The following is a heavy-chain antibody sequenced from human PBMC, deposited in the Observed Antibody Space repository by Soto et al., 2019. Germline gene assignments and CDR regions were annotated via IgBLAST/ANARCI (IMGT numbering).Heavy chain of an antibody. Sequence: GGSLRLSCAASGFTFSSYSMNWVRQAPGKGLEWVSYISSSSSTIYYADSVKGRFTISRDNAKNSLYLQMNSLRAEDTAVYYCARPPSPTYCSGGSCYSDYYYYMDVWGKGTTVTVSS. J-gene: IGHJ6*03. V-gene: IGHV3-48*01. CDR2: ISSSSSTI. CDR1: GFTFSSYS. CDR3: ARPPSPTYCSGGSCYSDYYYYMDV. D-gene: IGHD2-15*01.